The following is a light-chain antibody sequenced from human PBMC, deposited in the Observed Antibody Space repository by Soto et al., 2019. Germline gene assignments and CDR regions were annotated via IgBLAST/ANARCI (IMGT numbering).Light chain of an antibody. Sequence: IQMTQSPSTLSASIGDRVTITCRASQSINNRLAWYQQMPGKAPNLLIYDASSLESGVPSRFRGSGSETEFTLTISCLQPDDFATYYCQQFIDGWTFGQGTKVDIK. CDR1: QSINNR. CDR2: DAS. CDR3: QQFIDGWT. V-gene: IGKV1-5*01. J-gene: IGKJ1*01.